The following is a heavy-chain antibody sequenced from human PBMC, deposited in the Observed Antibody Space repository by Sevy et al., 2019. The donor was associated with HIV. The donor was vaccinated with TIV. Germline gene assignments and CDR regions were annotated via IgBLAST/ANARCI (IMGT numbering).Heavy chain of an antibody. D-gene: IGHD3-22*01. Sequence: GGSLRLSCAASGFTVSNNYMSWVRQAPGKGLQWVSLIYSGDSTYYADSVKGRFTISRDNSKNTLYLQMNSLRAEDTAVYYCARLSVYYYDSSGYYTTGNPFDIWGQGTMVTVSS. CDR3: ARLSVYYYDSSGYYTTGNPFDI. CDR1: GFTVSNNY. V-gene: IGHV3-53*01. CDR2: IYSGDST. J-gene: IGHJ3*02.